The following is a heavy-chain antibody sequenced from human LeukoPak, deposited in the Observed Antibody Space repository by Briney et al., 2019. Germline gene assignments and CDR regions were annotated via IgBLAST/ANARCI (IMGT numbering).Heavy chain of an antibody. Sequence: ASVTVSCKASGYTFTSYGISWVRQAPGQGLEWMGWISAYNGNTNYAQKLQGIVTMTTDTSTSTAYMELRSLRSDDTAVYCCASKNLGWSTDYWGQGTLVTVSS. CDR3: ASKNLGWSTDY. CDR2: ISAYNGNT. D-gene: IGHD6-19*01. J-gene: IGHJ4*02. CDR1: GYTFTSYG. V-gene: IGHV1-18*01.